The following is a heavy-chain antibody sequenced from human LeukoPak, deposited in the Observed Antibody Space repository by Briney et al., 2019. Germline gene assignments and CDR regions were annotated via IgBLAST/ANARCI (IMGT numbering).Heavy chain of an antibody. Sequence: GASAKVSCKVSGYTLTELSMHWVRQAPGKGLEWMGGFDPEDGETIYAQKFQGRVTMTRDTSISTAYMELSRLRSDDTAVYYCARTPMGVAGLFDYWGQGTLVTVSS. V-gene: IGHV1-24*01. J-gene: IGHJ4*02. CDR1: GYTLTELS. CDR3: ARTPMGVAGLFDY. CDR2: FDPEDGET. D-gene: IGHD2-15*01.